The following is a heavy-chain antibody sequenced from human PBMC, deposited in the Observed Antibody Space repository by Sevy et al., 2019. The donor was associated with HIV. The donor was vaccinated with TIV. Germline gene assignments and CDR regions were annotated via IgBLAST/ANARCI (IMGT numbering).Heavy chain of an antibody. Sequence: GGSLRLSCAASGFTFSRYDMHRVRQATGKGLEWVSAIGTAGDTYYPGSVKGRFTISRENVKNSLYLQMNSLRAGDTAVYYCARGTRYGGSYYLGDDAFDIWGQGTMVTVSS. CDR2: IGTAGDT. D-gene: IGHD3-10*01. CDR1: GFTFSRYD. V-gene: IGHV3-13*01. CDR3: ARGTRYGGSYYLGDDAFDI. J-gene: IGHJ3*02.